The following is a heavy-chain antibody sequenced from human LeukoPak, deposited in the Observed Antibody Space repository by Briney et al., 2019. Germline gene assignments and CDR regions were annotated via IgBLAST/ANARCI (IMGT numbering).Heavy chain of an antibody. V-gene: IGHV1-69*04. CDR3: ARAMSGFHYGSGIHDAFDI. CDR2: IIPILGIA. CDR1: GGTFSSYA. D-gene: IGHD3-10*01. J-gene: IGHJ3*02. Sequence: SVKVSCKASGGTFSSYAISWVRQAPGQGLEWMGRIIPILGIANYAQKFQGRVTITADKSTSTAYMELSSLRSEDTAVYYCARAMSGFHYGSGIHDAFDIWGQGTMVTVSS.